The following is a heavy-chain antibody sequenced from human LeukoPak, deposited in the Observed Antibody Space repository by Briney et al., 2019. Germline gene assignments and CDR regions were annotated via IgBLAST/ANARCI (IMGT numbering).Heavy chain of an antibody. V-gene: IGHV4-59*12. J-gene: IGHJ4*02. CDR1: GGSISSYY. Sequence: SETLSLTCTVSGGSISSYYWSWIRQPPGKGLEWIGEIFHSGSINYNPSLKSRLTISVDKSKNEFSLKLTSVTAADTAVYYCAREAGDYSRGFDYWGQGTLVTVSS. CDR2: IFHSGSI. CDR3: AREAGDYSRGFDY. D-gene: IGHD2-15*01.